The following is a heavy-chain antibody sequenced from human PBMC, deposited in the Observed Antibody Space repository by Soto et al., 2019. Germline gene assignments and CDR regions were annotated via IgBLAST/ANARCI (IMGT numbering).Heavy chain of an antibody. CDR2: INPNSGGT. D-gene: IGHD3-9*01. J-gene: IGHJ6*03. CDR1: GYTFTCYY. Sequence: ASVKVSCKASGYTFTCYYMHWVRQAPGQGLEWMGWINPNSGGTNYAQKFQGWVTMTRDTSISTAYMELSRLRSDDTAVYYCARASLVDWSLAVMAVWGKGTTVTVSS. CDR3: ARASLVDWSLAVMAV. V-gene: IGHV1-2*04.